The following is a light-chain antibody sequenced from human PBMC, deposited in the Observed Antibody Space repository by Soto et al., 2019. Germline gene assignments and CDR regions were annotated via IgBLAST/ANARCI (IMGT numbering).Light chain of an antibody. CDR1: QSISSS. CDR2: AAS. Sequence: DIQMTQSPSSLSASVGETITITCRASQSISSSLNWFQHSPGQPPKLLLFAASNLHAGVPPRFSGSGSGKSLRLTIRSLQPDDFATYYCHQSFNLPRAFGPGTKLDIK. J-gene: IGKJ1*01. V-gene: IGKV1-39*01. CDR3: HQSFNLPRA.